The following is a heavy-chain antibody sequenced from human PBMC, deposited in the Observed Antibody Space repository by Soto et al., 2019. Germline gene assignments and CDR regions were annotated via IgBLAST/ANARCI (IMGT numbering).Heavy chain of an antibody. D-gene: IGHD6-6*01. J-gene: IGHJ6*03. CDR2: ISAYNGNT. CDR1: GYTFTSYG. Sequence: ASVKVSCKASGYTFTSYGISWVRQAPGQGLEWMGWISAYNGNTNYAQKLQGRVTMTTDTSTSTAYMELRSLRSDDTAVYYCARFGDMALLAARPSYYYYMDVWGKGTTVTVSS. CDR3: ARFGDMALLAARPSYYYYMDV. V-gene: IGHV1-18*01.